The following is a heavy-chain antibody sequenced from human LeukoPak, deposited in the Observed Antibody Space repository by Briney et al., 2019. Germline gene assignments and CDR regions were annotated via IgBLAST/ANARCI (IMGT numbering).Heavy chain of an antibody. CDR2: IYYSGST. CDR3: ARLSGVIGLDAFDI. Sequence: PSETLSLTCTVSGGSIISYYWSWIRQPPGKGLEWIGYIYYSGSTNYNPSLKSRVTISVDTSKNQFSLKLSSVTAADTAVYYCARLSGVIGLDAFDIWGQGTMVTVSS. CDR1: GGSIISYY. V-gene: IGHV4-59*08. J-gene: IGHJ3*02. D-gene: IGHD3-10*01.